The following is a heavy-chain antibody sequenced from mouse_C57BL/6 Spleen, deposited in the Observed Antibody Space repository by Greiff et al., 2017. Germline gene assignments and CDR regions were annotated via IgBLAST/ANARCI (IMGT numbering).Heavy chain of an antibody. CDR2: IYPGDGDT. J-gene: IGHJ4*01. CDR1: GYAFSSSW. CDR3: AGWLLCYAMDY. D-gene: IGHD2-3*01. V-gene: IGHV1-82*01. Sequence: QVQLQQSGPELVKPGASVKISCKASGYAFSSSWMNWVKQRPGKGLEWIGRIYPGDGDTNYNGQLKGQATLTVDTSSSTAYMQLSSLTSEDSAVYSCAGWLLCYAMDYWGQGTSVTVSS.